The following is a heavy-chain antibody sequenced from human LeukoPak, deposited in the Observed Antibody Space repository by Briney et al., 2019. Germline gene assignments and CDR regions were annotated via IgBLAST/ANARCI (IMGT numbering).Heavy chain of an antibody. CDR1: GGSISSYY. V-gene: IGHV4-59*08. CDR2: IYYSGST. Sequence: SETLSLTCTVSGGSISSYYWSWIRQPPGKGLEWIGYIYYSGSTNYNPSLKSRVTISVDTSKNQYSLKLSSVTAADTAVYYCARQNIQLGGSYNYYYGMAVWGQGTTVTVSS. D-gene: IGHD1-26*01. CDR3: ARQNIQLGGSYNYYYGMAV. J-gene: IGHJ6*02.